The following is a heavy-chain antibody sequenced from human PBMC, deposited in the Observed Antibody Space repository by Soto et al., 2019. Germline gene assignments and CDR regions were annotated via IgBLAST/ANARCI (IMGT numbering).Heavy chain of an antibody. D-gene: IGHD3-10*01. Sequence: QVQLQQWGAGLLKPSETLSLTCAVYGGSFSGYYWSWIRQPPGKGLEWIGEINHSGSNNYNPSLKSHATISVATSNNHSSLKLSSVTAADTAVYYCARRGSTYYYGSGSKHWFDPWGQGTLVTVSS. CDR2: INHSGSN. CDR3: ARRGSTYYYGSGSKHWFDP. CDR1: GGSFSGYY. V-gene: IGHV4-34*01. J-gene: IGHJ5*02.